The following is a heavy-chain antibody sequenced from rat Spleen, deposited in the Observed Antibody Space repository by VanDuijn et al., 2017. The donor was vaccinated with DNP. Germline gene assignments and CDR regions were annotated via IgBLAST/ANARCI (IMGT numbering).Heavy chain of an antibody. Sequence: QVQLKESGPGLVQPSETLSLTCTVSGFSLTTYSVSWVRQPSGKGPGWMGKMWYDGDTAYNSALKSRLSISRDTSKSQVFLKMNSLQTDDTGTYYCTSDSLNSSSFVYWGQGSLVTVSS. CDR2: MWYDGDT. D-gene: IGHD1-2*01. J-gene: IGHJ3*01. CDR3: TSDSLNSSSFVY. CDR1: GFSLTTYS. V-gene: IGHV2-63*01.